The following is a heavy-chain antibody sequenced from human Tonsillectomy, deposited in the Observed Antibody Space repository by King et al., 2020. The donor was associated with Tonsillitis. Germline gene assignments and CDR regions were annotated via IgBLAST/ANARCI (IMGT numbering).Heavy chain of an antibody. V-gene: IGHV3-48*04. CDR3: ARDDYGHSGYPY. J-gene: IGHJ4*02. CDR2: IASSGDRI. Sequence: EVQLVESGGGLVQPGGSLRLSCAASGSTLSSYNMNWVRQAPGKGLEWISYIASSGDRIYYADSVRGRFTISRDNAKNSLYLQMDSLGTDDTAVYYCARDDYGHSGYPYWGQGTLVTVSS. D-gene: IGHD3-22*01. CDR1: GSTLSSYN.